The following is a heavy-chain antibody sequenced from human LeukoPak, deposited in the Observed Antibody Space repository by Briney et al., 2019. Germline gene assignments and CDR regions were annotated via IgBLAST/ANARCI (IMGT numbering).Heavy chain of an antibody. Sequence: SETLSLTCAVSGGSFSGYYWSWVRQPPGKGLEWIGEINHSGSTNYNPSLKSRVTISVDTSKNQFSLKLSSVTAADTAVYYGARGQYSSSWYGVFWFDPWGQGTLVTVSS. J-gene: IGHJ5*02. V-gene: IGHV4-34*01. D-gene: IGHD6-13*01. CDR1: GGSFSGYY. CDR2: INHSGST. CDR3: ARGQYSSSWYGVFWFDP.